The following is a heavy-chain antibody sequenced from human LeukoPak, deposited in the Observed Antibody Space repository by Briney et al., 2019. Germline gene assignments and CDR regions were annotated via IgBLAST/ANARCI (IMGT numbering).Heavy chain of an antibody. CDR2: INSDGSST. D-gene: IGHD5-12*01. CDR3: ARTAQGGYFFDH. CDR1: GFIFSSYW. Sequence: GSLRLSCAASGFIFSSYWMHWVRQAPGKGLVWVSRINSDGSSTSYADSVKGRFTISRDNAKNTLFLQMSSLRAEDAAVHYCARTAQGGYFFDHRGQGTLVTVSS. V-gene: IGHV3-74*01. J-gene: IGHJ4*02.